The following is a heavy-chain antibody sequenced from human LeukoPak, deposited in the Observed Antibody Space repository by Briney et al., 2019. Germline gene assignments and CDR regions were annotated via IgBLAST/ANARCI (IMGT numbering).Heavy chain of an antibody. V-gene: IGHV3-7*01. J-gene: IGHJ6*02. D-gene: IGHD3-9*01. CDR3: ARDFSESPSGYFDWLHYYYYGMDV. Sequence: GGSLRLSCAASGFTFSTYWMTWVRQTPGKGLEWVASIKEDGSDKYYVDSMKGRFTISRDNAKNSLYLQMNSLRAEDTAVYYCARDFSESPSGYFDWLHYYYYGMDVWGQGTTVTVSS. CDR2: IKEDGSDK. CDR1: GFTFSTYW.